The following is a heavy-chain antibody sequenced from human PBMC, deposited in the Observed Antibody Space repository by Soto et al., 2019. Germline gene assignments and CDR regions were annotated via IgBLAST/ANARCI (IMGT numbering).Heavy chain of an antibody. J-gene: IGHJ4*02. V-gene: IGHV1-69*02. CDR3: ARSTTVVNYFDY. D-gene: IGHD2-15*01. Sequence: QVQLVQSGAEVKKPGSSVKVSCKASGGTFSSYTISWVRQAPGQGLEWMGRIIPILGIANYAQKFQGRVTITADKSTSTAYMELRSLRSEDTAVYYCARSTTVVNYFDYLGQGTLVTVSS. CDR1: GGTFSSYT. CDR2: IIPILGIA.